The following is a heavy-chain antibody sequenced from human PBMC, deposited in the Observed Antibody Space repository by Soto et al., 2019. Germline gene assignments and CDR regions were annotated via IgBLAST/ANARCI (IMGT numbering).Heavy chain of an antibody. V-gene: IGHV5-51*01. CDR2: IYPGDSDT. Sequence: ASLKISCKGSGYSFTSYWIGWVRQMPGKGLEWMGIIYPGDSDTRYSPSFQGQVTISADKSISTAYLQWSSLKASDTAMYYCATAYVYDFENSNYYRDAFDIWGQGTLVTVSS. J-gene: IGHJ3*02. CDR1: GYSFTSYW. CDR3: ATAYVYDFENSNYYRDAFDI. D-gene: IGHD3-22*01.